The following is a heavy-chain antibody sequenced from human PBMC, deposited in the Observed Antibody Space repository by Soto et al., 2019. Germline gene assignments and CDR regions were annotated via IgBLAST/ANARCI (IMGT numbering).Heavy chain of an antibody. V-gene: IGHV4-34*01. J-gene: IGHJ6*02. D-gene: IGHD6-6*01. CDR2: INHSGST. Sequence: QVQLQQWGAGLLKPSETLSLTCAVYGGSFSGYYWSWIRQPPGKGLEWIGEINHSGSTNYNPSLKSRVTISLDTSKNQFSLKLSSVTAADTAVYYCAREAAARLSYGLGADGMDVWGQGTTVTVSS. CDR3: AREAAARLSYGLGADGMDV. CDR1: GGSFSGYY.